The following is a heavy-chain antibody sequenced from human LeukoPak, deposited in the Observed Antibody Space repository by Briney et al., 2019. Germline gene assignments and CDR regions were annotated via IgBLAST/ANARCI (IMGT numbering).Heavy chain of an antibody. CDR3: ARYYGDFLGYFDL. CDR1: GGAISSGGYY. Sequence: SETLSLTCTVSGGAISSGGYYWSWIRQHPGKVLERIGYIYYSGSTLYNPSLKSRFTISIDTTENQFSLKLSSVTAADTAVYYCARYYGDFLGYFDLWGRGTLVTVSS. J-gene: IGHJ2*01. CDR2: IYYSGST. D-gene: IGHD4-17*01. V-gene: IGHV4-31*03.